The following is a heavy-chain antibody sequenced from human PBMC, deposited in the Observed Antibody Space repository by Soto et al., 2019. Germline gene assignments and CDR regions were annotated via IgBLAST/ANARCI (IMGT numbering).Heavy chain of an antibody. Sequence: GGSLRLSCAASGFTFSSYAMSWVRQAPGKGLEWVSAISGSGGSTYYADSVKGRFTISRDNSKNTLYLQMNSLRAEDTAVYYCAKAVFDYDSRKPGYFQHWGQGTLVTVSS. CDR1: GFTFSSYA. J-gene: IGHJ1*01. CDR2: ISGSGGST. CDR3: AKAVFDYDSRKPGYFQH. V-gene: IGHV3-23*01. D-gene: IGHD3-22*01.